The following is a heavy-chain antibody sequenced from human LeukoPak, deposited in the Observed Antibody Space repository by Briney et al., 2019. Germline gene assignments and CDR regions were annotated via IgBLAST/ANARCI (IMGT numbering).Heavy chain of an antibody. CDR1: GYTFTSYY. CDR2: INPRGGST. V-gene: IGHV1-46*01. D-gene: IGHD5-18*01. CDR3: AREIGPIQLHLWGSAFDY. Sequence: ASVKVSCKASGYTFTSYYMHWVRQAPGQGLEWMGIINPRGGSTSYAQKFQGRVTMTRDTSTNTVYMDLSSLRSDDTAVYYCAREIGPIQLHLWGSAFDYWGQGTLVTVSS. J-gene: IGHJ4*02.